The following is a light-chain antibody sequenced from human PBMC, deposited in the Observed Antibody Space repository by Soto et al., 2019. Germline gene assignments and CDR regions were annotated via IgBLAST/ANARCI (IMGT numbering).Light chain of an antibody. CDR2: GAS. V-gene: IGKV3-15*01. CDR3: QQYNNWPTYT. J-gene: IGKJ2*01. Sequence: EIVMTQSPATLSVSPGERATLSCRASQSVNSNLAWYQQQPGQAPRLLIYGASTRATGVPARFSGGGSGTEFTLPISSLQSEDFALYYCQQYNNWPTYTFGQGTKLEIK. CDR1: QSVNSN.